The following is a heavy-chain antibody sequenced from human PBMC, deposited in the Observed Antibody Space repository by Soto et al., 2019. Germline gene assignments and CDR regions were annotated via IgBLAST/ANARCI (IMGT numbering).Heavy chain of an antibody. J-gene: IGHJ4*02. CDR1: GYTFTNYG. V-gene: IGHV1-18*04. D-gene: IGHD6-19*01. CDR3: ARDEGSHGFDS. Sequence: QVHLVQSGAEVKKPGASVRVSCKASGYTFTNYGISWVRQAPGQGLEWMGWVSGYNGNTNYAQKWRGRVSMTTDTSTSTAYMELRTLRSDDTAVYYCARDEGSHGFDSWGQGTLVTVSS. CDR2: VSGYNGNT.